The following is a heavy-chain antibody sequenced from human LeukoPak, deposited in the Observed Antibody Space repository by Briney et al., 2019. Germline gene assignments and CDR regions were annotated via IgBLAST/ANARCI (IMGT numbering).Heavy chain of an antibody. D-gene: IGHD5-12*01. CDR3: ARLRGRGFLNYFDY. Sequence: GGSLRLSCAPSGFTFSSYEMNWVRQAPGKGLEWVSYISTSGSTKHYADSVKGRFTISRDNAKSSLYLQMNSLRAEDTAVYYCARLRGRGFLNYFDYWGQGALVTVFS. CDR2: ISTSGSTK. J-gene: IGHJ4*02. V-gene: IGHV3-48*03. CDR1: GFTFSSYE.